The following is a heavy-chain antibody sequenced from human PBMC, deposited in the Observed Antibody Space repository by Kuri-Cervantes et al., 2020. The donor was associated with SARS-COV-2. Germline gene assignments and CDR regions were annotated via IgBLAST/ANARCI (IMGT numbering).Heavy chain of an antibody. Sequence: SETLSLTCTVSGGSISSSSYYWSWIRQPAGKGLEWIGYIYTSGSTNYNPSLKSRVTISVDTSKNQFSLTLNSATAADTAVYYCAARPKLFSCTGTSCFSVRFDSWGRGTLVTVSS. CDR3: AARPKLFSCTGTSCFSVRFDS. CDR1: GGSISSSSYY. J-gene: IGHJ4*02. V-gene: IGHV4-61*09. CDR2: IYTSGST. D-gene: IGHD2-8*02.